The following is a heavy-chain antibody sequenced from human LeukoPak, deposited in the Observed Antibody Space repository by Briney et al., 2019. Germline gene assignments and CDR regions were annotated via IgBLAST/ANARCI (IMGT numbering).Heavy chain of an antibody. V-gene: IGHV1-2*02. Sequence: ASVKISCKASGYIFINSYLHWVRQAPGRGLEWLGWISPNSGDTYYAPKFQGKITLTRDTSFSTAYMDVRSLRSDDTAVYYCARDETADCSRGSCYWDWGQGTLVTVSS. J-gene: IGHJ4*02. D-gene: IGHD2-15*01. CDR1: GYIFINSY. CDR3: ARDETADCSRGSCYWD. CDR2: ISPNSGDT.